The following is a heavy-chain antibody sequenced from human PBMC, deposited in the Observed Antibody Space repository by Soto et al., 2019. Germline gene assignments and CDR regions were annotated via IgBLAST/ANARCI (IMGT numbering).Heavy chain of an antibody. CDR2: IDPSDSYT. CDR1: GYSFTSYW. J-gene: IGHJ4*02. Sequence: EVQLVQSGAEVKKPGASLRISCKGSGYSFTSYWIIWVRQMPGKGLEWMGRIDPSDSYTNYSPSFQGHVTISADKSISTAYLQWSSLKASDTAMYYCARQPGYCGGDCYSEDYWGQGNLVTVSS. CDR3: ARQPGYCGGDCYSEDY. V-gene: IGHV5-10-1*03. D-gene: IGHD2-21*02.